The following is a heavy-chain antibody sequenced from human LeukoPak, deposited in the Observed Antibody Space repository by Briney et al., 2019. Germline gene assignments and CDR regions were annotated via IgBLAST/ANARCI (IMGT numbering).Heavy chain of an antibody. Sequence: QPGGSLRLSCAASGFTFSSYGMSWVRQAPGKGLEWVSAISGSGGSTYYADSVKGRFTISRDNSKNTLYLQMNSLRAEDTAVYYCAKDLGVPGRYYFDYWGQGTLVTVSS. J-gene: IGHJ4*02. CDR3: AKDLGVPGRYYFDY. V-gene: IGHV3-23*01. CDR2: ISGSGGST. CDR1: GFTFSSYG.